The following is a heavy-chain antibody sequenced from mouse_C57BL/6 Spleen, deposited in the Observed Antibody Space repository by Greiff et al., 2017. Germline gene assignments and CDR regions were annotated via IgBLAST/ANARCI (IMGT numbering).Heavy chain of an antibody. V-gene: IGHV1-15*01. CDR1: GYTFTDYE. J-gene: IGHJ2*01. CDR2: IDPETGGT. D-gene: IGHD1-1*01. Sequence: QVQLQQSGAELVRPGASVTLSCKASGYTFTDYEMHWVKQTPVHGLEWIGAIDPETGGTAYNQKFKGKAILTADKSSSTAYMELRSLTSEDSAVYYCTRRCLLLLRSHFDYWGQGTTLTVST. CDR3: TRRCLLLLRSHFDY.